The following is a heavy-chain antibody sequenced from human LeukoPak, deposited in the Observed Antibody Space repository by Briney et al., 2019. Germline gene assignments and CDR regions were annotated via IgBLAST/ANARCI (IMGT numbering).Heavy chain of an antibody. D-gene: IGHD2-21*02. V-gene: IGHV1-46*01. Sequence: ASVKVSFKASGYTFTNYFMHWVRQAPGQGLEWMGIINPRGGSTGYAQKFQGRITMTTDMSTRTVYMELSSLESEDTAVYYCARRDCVGDCYSNWFDPWGQGTLVTVSS. CDR1: GYTFTNYF. CDR3: ARRDCVGDCYSNWFDP. CDR2: INPRGGST. J-gene: IGHJ5*02.